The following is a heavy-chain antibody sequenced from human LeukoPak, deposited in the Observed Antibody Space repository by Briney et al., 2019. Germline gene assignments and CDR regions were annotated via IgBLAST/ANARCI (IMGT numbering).Heavy chain of an antibody. CDR1: GGSFSGYH. CDR3: ARGDYCSSTSCYFRIAAARTFDY. CDR2: INHSGST. V-gene: IGHV4-34*01. Sequence: SETLSLTCAVFGGSFSGYHWSWIRQPPGKGLEWIGEINHSGSTNYNPSLKSRVTISVDTSKNQFSLKLSSVTAADTAVYYCARGDYCSSTSCYFRIAAARTFDYWGQGTLVTVSS. J-gene: IGHJ4*02. D-gene: IGHD2-2*01.